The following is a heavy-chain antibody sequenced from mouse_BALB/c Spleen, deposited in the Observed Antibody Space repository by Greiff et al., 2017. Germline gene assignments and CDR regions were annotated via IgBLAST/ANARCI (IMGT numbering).Heavy chain of an antibody. Sequence: QVQLKESGPELVKPGASVRLSCKASGYTFTSYYIHWVKQRPGQGLEWIGWIYPGNGNTKYNEKFKGKATLTADTSSSTAYMQLSSLTSEDSAVYFGERGSSCYGGYGMDYWGQGTPVTVSA. CDR3: ERGSSCYGGYGMDY. CDR2: IYPGNGNT. J-gene: IGHJ4*01. D-gene: IGHD3-1*01. V-gene: IGHV1S56*01. CDR1: GYTFTSYY.